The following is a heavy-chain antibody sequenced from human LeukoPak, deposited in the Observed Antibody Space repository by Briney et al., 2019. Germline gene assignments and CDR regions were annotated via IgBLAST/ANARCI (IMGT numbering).Heavy chain of an antibody. D-gene: IGHD3-9*01. Sequence: PSQTLSLTCTVSGGSISSGGYYWSWIRQHPGKGLEWIGYIYYSGSTYYNPSLKSRVTISVDTSKNQFSLKLSSVTAADTAVYYCASSVLRYFDWLPASYGMDVWGQGTTVTVSS. V-gene: IGHV4-31*03. J-gene: IGHJ6*02. CDR2: IYYSGST. CDR3: ASSVLRYFDWLPASYGMDV. CDR1: GGSISSGGYY.